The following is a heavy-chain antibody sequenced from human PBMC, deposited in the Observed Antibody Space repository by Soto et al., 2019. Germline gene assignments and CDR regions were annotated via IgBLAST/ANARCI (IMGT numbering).Heavy chain of an antibody. V-gene: IGHV1-2*02. Sequence: QLVQSGAEVKKPGASVKVSCKTSGPTFIAYYIHWVRQAPGQGLEWMGWIDPKSGGTTYEPKFLGRVTRTRDTSINTAYMELNTLTSDDTALYYCAKISVDVPEWGQGTLITVSS. CDR2: IDPKSGGT. J-gene: IGHJ4*02. D-gene: IGHD5-12*01. CDR3: AKISVDVPE. CDR1: GPTFIAYY.